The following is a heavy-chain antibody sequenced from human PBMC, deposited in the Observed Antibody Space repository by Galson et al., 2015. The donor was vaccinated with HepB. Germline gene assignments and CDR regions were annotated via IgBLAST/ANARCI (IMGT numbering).Heavy chain of an antibody. CDR1: RFTFSPYA. J-gene: IGHJ4*02. V-gene: IGHV3-23*01. CDR3: AKGHAYNSAGIEY. Sequence: SLRLSCAASRFTFSPYAMSWVRQAPGKGLEWVSSINGGGGSAYYADSVKGRFTISRDNSKNTLYLLMDSLRAEDTAIYYCAKGHAYNSAGIEYWGQGTLVTVSS. D-gene: IGHD3-16*01. CDR2: INGGGGSA.